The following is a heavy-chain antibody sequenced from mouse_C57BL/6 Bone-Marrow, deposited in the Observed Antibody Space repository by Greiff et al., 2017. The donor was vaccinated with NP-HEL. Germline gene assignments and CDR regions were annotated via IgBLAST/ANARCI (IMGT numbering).Heavy chain of an antibody. CDR3: ARDQGLLSFDY. D-gene: IGHD2-10*01. CDR2: ISDGGSYT. Sequence: EVKVVESGGGLVKPGGSLKLSCAASGFTFSSYAMSWVRQTPEKRLEWVATISDGGSYTYYPDNVKGRFTISRDNAKNNLYLQMSHLKSEDTAMYYCARDQGLLSFDYWGQGTTLTVSS. J-gene: IGHJ2*01. CDR1: GFTFSSYA. V-gene: IGHV5-4*01.